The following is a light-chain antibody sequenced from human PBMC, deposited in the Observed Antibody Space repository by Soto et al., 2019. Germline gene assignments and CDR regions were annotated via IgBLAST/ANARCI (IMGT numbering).Light chain of an antibody. V-gene: IGLV2-23*01. CDR1: SSDVGSYNV. CDR3: CSYAGSSPL. J-gene: IGLJ3*02. CDR2: EDS. Sequence: QSALTQPASVSGSPGQSITISCTGTSSDVGSYNVVSWYQQHPGKAPILMISEDSKRPSGVSNRFSSSKSGNTASLTISGLQAEDEADYYCCSYAGSSPLFGGGTKVTVL.